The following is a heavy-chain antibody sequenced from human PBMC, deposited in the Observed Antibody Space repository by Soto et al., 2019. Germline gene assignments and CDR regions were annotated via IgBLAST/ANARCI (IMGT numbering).Heavy chain of an antibody. D-gene: IGHD6-13*01. CDR3: ARLNSSWYGYYYGMDV. CDR2: VDPSDSYT. J-gene: IGHJ6*02. V-gene: IGHV5-10-1*01. CDR1: GYSFTSYW. Sequence: LGESLTISCKGSGYSFTSYWISWVRLMPGKGLEWMGRVDPSDSYTNYSPSFQGHVTISADKSISTAYLQWSSLKASDTAMYYCARLNSSWYGYYYGMDVWGQGTTVTVSS.